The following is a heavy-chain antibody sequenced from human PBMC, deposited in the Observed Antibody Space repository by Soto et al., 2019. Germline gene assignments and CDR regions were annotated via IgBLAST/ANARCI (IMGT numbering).Heavy chain of an antibody. D-gene: IGHD6-13*01. CDR3: ARDPSLAAGGPWVYYYGMDV. CDR1: GFTFSSYG. V-gene: IGHV3-33*01. CDR2: IWYDGSNK. J-gene: IGHJ6*02. Sequence: QVQLVESGGGVVQPGRSLRLSCAASGFTFSSYGMHWVRQAPGKGLEWVAVIWYDGSNKYYADAVKGRFTISRDNSKKTRDLKMNSLRAEDTAVYYCARDPSLAAGGPWVYYYGMDVWGQGTTVTVSS.